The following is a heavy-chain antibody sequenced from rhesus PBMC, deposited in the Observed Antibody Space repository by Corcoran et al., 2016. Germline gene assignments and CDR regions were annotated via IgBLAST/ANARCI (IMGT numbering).Heavy chain of an antibody. CDR3: SRHAPGDL. J-gene: IGHJ5-1*01. V-gene: IGHV4-147*01. Sequence: QVQLQESGPGLVKPSETLSLTCAVSGGSIRLNWWIWVRQPPGKGLEWIGRCNGNSEATNYKPSLKSRVTFSRDTSKNEFSLEMHSVTAADTAVYFYSRHAPGDLWGTGLLVTVSS. CDR2: CNGNSEAT. CDR1: GGSIRLNW. D-gene: IGHD1-38*01.